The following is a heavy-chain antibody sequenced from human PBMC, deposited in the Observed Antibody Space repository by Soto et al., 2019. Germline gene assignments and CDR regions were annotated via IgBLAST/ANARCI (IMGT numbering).Heavy chain of an antibody. CDR1: GFTFSTYW. Sequence: GGSLRLSCAASGFTFSTYWMTWVRQAPGRGLEWLANIKQDGREKYYVDSVKGRFTISRDNAKNSLYLQMNSLRAEDTAIYYCARDRDVWQLDYWGQGILVTVSS. CDR2: IKQDGREK. CDR3: ARDRDVWQLDY. D-gene: IGHD2-21*01. J-gene: IGHJ4*02. V-gene: IGHV3-7*01.